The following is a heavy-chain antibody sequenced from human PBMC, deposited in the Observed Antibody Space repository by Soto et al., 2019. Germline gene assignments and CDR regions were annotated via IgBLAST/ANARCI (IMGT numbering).Heavy chain of an antibody. D-gene: IGHD2-15*01. V-gene: IGHV1-18*01. CDR2: ISAYNGNT. J-gene: IGHJ3*02. CDR1: GYTFTSYG. CDR3: ARVAMGGVDDAFDI. Sequence: QVQLVQSGAEVKKPGASVKVSCKASGYTFTSYGISWVRQAPGQGLEWMGWISAYNGNTNYAQKPQGQSTQTTDTSTSTAYMEVRALRTDDTAGYYWARVAMGGVDDAFDIWGPGTNVTVSS.